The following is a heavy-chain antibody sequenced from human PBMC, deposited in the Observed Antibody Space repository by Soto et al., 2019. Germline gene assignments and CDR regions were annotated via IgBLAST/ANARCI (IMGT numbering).Heavy chain of an antibody. Sequence: ASVKVSCKASGYTFTSYGFSWVRQAPGQGLEWMGWISAYNGNTNYAQKFQGRVTITADESTSTAYMELSSLRSEDTAVYYCARDRVVSPYYYYGMDVWGQGTTVTVSS. CDR1: GYTFTSYG. CDR3: ARDRVVSPYYYYGMDV. CDR2: ISAYNGNT. J-gene: IGHJ6*02. V-gene: IGHV1-18*01. D-gene: IGHD3-10*01.